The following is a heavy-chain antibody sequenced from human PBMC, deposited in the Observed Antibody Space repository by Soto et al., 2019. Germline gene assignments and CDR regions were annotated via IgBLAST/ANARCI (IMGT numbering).Heavy chain of an antibody. CDR1: GGSISSGVYS. CDR2: LYHSGST. CDR3: ARLSQFNSSGYYGSWYFDY. J-gene: IGHJ4*02. D-gene: IGHD3-22*01. Sequence: QLQLQESGSGLVKPSQTLSLTCAVSGGSISSGVYSWSWIRQPPGKGLEWIGYLYHSGSTYYNPSPTCRVTISLDTSNNQFSLQLSSVTAAATAVYYCARLSQFNSSGYYGSWYFDYWGQGTLVTVSS. V-gene: IGHV4-30-2*01.